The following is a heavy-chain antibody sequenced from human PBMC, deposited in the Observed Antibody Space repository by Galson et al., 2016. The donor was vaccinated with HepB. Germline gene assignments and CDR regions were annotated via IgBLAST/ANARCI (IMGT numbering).Heavy chain of an antibody. J-gene: IGHJ6*02. V-gene: IGHV3-21*01. Sequence: SLRLSCAASGFTFSTYSMNWVRQAPGKGLEWVSSINSGSSSIYYADSVKGRFTISRDNAKNSLSLQMNSLRAEDTAVYYCARGRPASGSTSSCMDVWGQGTTVTVPS. CDR3: ARGRPASGSTSSCMDV. D-gene: IGHD6-6*01. CDR1: GFTFSTYS. CDR2: INSGSSSI.